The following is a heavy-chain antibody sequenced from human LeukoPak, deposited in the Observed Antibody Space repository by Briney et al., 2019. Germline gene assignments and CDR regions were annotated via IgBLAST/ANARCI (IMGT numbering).Heavy chain of an antibody. J-gene: IGHJ4*02. CDR2: IYYGGST. D-gene: IGHD2-15*01. CDR3: ARESGASFDY. CDR1: GGSISRYY. Sequence: SETLSLTCTVSGGSISRYYWSWIRQPPGKGLEWIGYIYYGGSTNYNPSLKSRVTISVDTSKNQFSLKLSSVTAADTAVYYCARESGASFDYWGQGTLVTVSS. V-gene: IGHV4-59*01.